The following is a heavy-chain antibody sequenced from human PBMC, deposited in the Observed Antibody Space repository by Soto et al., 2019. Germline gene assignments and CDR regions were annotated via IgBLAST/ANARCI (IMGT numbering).Heavy chain of an antibody. Sequence: QVQLVQSGAEVKKPGASVKVSCKASGYTFTSYGISWVRQAPGQGLEWMGWIIAYNVNTNYAQKLQGRVTMTTDTSTSTAYMELRSLRSDDTAVYYCARDPAYYDSSGYALDIWGQGTMVTVSS. CDR3: ARDPAYYDSSGYALDI. D-gene: IGHD3-22*01. CDR2: IIAYNVNT. V-gene: IGHV1-18*01. J-gene: IGHJ3*02. CDR1: GYTFTSYG.